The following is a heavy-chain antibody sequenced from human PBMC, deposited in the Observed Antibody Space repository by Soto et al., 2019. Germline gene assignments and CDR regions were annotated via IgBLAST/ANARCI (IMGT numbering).Heavy chain of an antibody. V-gene: IGHV4-31*03. D-gene: IGHD6-13*01. Sequence: SETLSLTCTVSGGSISSGGYYWSWIRQHPGKGLEWIGYIYYSGSTYYNPSLKSRVTISVDTSKNQFSLKLSSVTAADTAVYYCARGDPAAGPFGPWGQGTLVTVSS. J-gene: IGHJ5*02. CDR1: GGSISSGGYY. CDR2: IYYSGST. CDR3: ARGDPAAGPFGP.